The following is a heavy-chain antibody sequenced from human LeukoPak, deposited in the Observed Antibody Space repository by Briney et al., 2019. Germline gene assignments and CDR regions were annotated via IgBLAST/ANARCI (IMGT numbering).Heavy chain of an antibody. CDR3: AKEDGFGAKNY. V-gene: IGHV3-23*01. D-gene: IGHD2-2*03. J-gene: IGHJ4*02. CDR2: ISSSGGRT. CDR1: GFTFSSYA. Sequence: GGSLRLSCAASGFTFSSYAMSWVRQAPGKGLEWVSAISSSGGRTYYADSVKGRFTISRDNSKNALYLRMNSLRAEDTAVYYCAKEDGFGAKNYWGQGTLVTVSS.